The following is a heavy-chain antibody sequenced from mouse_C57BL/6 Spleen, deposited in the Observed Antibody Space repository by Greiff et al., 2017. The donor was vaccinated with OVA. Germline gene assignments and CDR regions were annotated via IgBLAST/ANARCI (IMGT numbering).Heavy chain of an antibody. D-gene: IGHD1-1*01. Sequence: QVQLKESGAELVMPGASVKLSCKASGYTFTSYWMHWVKQRPGQGLEWIGEIDPSDSYTNYNQKFKGKSTLTVDKSSSTAYMQLSSLTSEDSAVYYCARGKRITTVVADYWGQGTTLTVSS. CDR3: ARGKRITTVVADY. CDR2: IDPSDSYT. CDR1: GYTFTSYW. V-gene: IGHV1-69*01. J-gene: IGHJ2*01.